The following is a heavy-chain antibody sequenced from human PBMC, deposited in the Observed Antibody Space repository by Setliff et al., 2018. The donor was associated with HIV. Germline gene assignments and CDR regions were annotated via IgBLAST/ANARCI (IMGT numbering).Heavy chain of an antibody. CDR3: ARGRPTGYFDC. CDR2: ISNDGGIK. D-gene: IGHD1-1*01. J-gene: IGHJ4*02. Sequence: PGGSLRLSCAASGFTFSGFPMHWVRQAPGKGLEWVAVISNDGGIKYYADSVKGRFTISRDNSKNTVYLEMDRPRAEDTAVYYCARGRPTGYFDCWGQGTLVTVSS. V-gene: IGHV3-30-3*01. CDR1: GFTFSGFP.